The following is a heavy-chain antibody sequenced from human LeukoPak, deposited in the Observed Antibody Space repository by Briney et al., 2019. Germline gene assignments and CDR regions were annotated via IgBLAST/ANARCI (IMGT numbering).Heavy chain of an antibody. CDR2: ISSRGSSI. CDR1: GFNFSTYE. V-gene: IGHV3-48*03. Sequence: GGSLRLSCAGSGFNFSTYEMNWVRQVPGKGLEWLSYISSRGSSIYYADSVKGRFTISRDDAKNSLYLQMNSLRAEDTAVYFCARDKALNSWGQGTLVTVSS. J-gene: IGHJ4*02. CDR3: ARDKALNS.